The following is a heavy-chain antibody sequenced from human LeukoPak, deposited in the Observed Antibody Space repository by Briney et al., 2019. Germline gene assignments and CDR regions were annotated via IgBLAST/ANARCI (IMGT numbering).Heavy chain of an antibody. CDR1: GGSISSSSYY. D-gene: IGHD3-22*01. J-gene: IGHJ4*02. CDR2: IYYSGST. CDR3: ARDFSPYYDSSGHLDY. Sequence: SETLSLTCTVSGGSISSSSYYWGWIRQPPGKGLEWIGSIYYSGSTYYNPSLKSRVTISVDTSKNQFSLKLSSVTAADTAVYYCARDFSPYYDSSGHLDYWGQGTLVTVSS. V-gene: IGHV4-39*02.